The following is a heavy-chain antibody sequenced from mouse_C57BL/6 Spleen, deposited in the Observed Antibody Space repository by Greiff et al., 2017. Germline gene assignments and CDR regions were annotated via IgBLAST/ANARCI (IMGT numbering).Heavy chain of an antibody. J-gene: IGHJ1*03. Sequence: VQLQQSGPELVKPGASVKISCKASGYSFTDYNMNWVKQSNGKSLEWIGVINPNYGTTSYNQKFKGKATLTVDQSSSTAYMQINSLTSEDSAVYYWSRGGSSYWDFGGWGTGTTVTVDS. V-gene: IGHV1-39*01. CDR2: INPNYGTT. CDR3: SRGGSSYWDFGG. CDR1: GYSFTDYN. D-gene: IGHD1-1*01.